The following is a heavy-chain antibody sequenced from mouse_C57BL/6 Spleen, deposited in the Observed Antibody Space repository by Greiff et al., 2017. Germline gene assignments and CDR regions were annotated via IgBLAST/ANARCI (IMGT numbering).Heavy chain of an antibody. D-gene: IGHD2-3*01. J-gene: IGHJ3*01. Sequence: QVQLQQPGAELVKPGASVKLSCKASGYTFTSYWMHWVKQRPGQGLEWIGMIHPNSGSTNYNEKFKSKATLTVDKSSSTAYMQLSSLSSEDSAVYYCGRDGYYLADWGQGTLVTVSA. CDR3: GRDGYYLAD. CDR2: IHPNSGST. V-gene: IGHV1-64*01. CDR1: GYTFTSYW.